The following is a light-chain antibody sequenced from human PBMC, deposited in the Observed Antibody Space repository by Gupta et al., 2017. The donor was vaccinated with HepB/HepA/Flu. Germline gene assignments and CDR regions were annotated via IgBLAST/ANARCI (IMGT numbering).Light chain of an antibody. V-gene: IGKV4-1*01. CDR2: WAS. CDR3: QQYYSSPPWT. Sequence: DIVMTQSPDPLAVSLGERATINCKSTQSVLNSSNNKNYLAWFQQRPGQPPRLLIYWASTRESGVPDRFSGSGSGTDFTLTISSLQAEDVAVYYCQQYYSSPPWTFGQGTKVEIK. CDR1: QSVLNSSNNKNY. J-gene: IGKJ1*01.